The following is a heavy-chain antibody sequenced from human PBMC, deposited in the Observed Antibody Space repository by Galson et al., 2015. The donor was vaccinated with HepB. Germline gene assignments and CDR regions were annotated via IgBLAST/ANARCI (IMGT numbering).Heavy chain of an antibody. CDR3: ARSLLWALEYYFDY. CDR1: GFTFSSYA. V-gene: IGHV3-30-3*01. J-gene: IGHJ4*02. CDR2: ISYDGSNK. Sequence: SLRLSCAASGFTFSSYAMHWVRQAPGKGLEWVAVISYDGSNKYYADSVKGRFTISRDNSKNTLYLQMNGLRAEDTAVYYCARSLLWALEYYFDYWGQGTLVTVSS. D-gene: IGHD2-21*01.